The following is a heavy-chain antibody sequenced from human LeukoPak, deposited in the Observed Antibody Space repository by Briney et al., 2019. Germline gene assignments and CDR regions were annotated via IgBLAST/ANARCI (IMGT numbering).Heavy chain of an antibody. J-gene: IGHJ4*02. V-gene: IGHV1-2*02. CDR2: INPNSGGT. Sequence: ASVKVSCKASGYTFTGYYMHWVRQAPGQGLEWMGWINPNSGGTNYAQKFQGRVTMTRDTSISTAYMELSRLRSDDTALYYCARGDTTSWYLSRWGQGTLVSVSS. D-gene: IGHD6-13*01. CDR3: ARGDTTSWYLSR. CDR1: GYTFTGYY.